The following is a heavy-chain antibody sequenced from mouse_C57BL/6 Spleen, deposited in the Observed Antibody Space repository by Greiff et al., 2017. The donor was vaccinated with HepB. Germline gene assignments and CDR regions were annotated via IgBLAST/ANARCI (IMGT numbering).Heavy chain of an antibody. Sequence: EVQLQESGPGLVKPSQSLSLTCSVTGYSITSGYYWNWIRQFPGNKLEWMGYISYDGSNNYNPSLKNRISITRDTSKNQFFLKLNSVTTEDTATYYCARGGFWYGSSYDYAMDYWGQGTSVTVSS. D-gene: IGHD1-1*01. CDR2: ISYDGSN. V-gene: IGHV3-6*01. CDR3: ARGGFWYGSSYDYAMDY. J-gene: IGHJ4*01. CDR1: GYSITSGYY.